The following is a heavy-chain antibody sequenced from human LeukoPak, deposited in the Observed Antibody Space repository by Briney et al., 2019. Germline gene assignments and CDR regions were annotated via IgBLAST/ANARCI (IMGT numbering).Heavy chain of an antibody. Sequence: GGSLRLSCAASGFTFSSHAMHWVRQAPGKGLEWVAVISYDGSNKYYADSVKGRFTISRDNSKNTLYLQMNSLRAEDTAVYYCARDFLGGVYCSGGSCPWGWFDPWGQGTLVTVSS. J-gene: IGHJ5*02. D-gene: IGHD2-15*01. V-gene: IGHV3-30*19. CDR1: GFTFSSHA. CDR2: ISYDGSNK. CDR3: ARDFLGGVYCSGGSCPWGWFDP.